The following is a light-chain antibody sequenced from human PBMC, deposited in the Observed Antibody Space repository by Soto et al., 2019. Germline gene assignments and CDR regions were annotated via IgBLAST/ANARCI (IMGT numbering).Light chain of an antibody. J-gene: IGKJ5*01. V-gene: IGKV3-15*01. Sequence: ETVMTQSPATLSVSPGERATLSCRASQSVYSSLAWYQQKPGQAPRLLIYGAYTRAAGVPARFSGSGSGTEFTLTITSLQSEDIALYYCQQYNIWPPITFGQGTRLEIK. CDR3: QQYNIWPPIT. CDR2: GAY. CDR1: QSVYSS.